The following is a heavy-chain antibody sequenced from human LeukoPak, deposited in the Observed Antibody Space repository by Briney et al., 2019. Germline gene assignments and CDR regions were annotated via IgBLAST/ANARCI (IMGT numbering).Heavy chain of an antibody. J-gene: IGHJ5*02. CDR1: GYTFTSYG. D-gene: IGHD2-2*01. Sequence: GASVKVSCKASGYTFTSYGISWVRQAPGQGLEWIGWISAYNGNTNYAQKLQGRVTMTTDTSTSTAYMELRSLRSDDTAVYYCARDALFVVVPAAMLENWFDPWGQGTLVTVSS. CDR2: ISAYNGNT. V-gene: IGHV1-18*01. CDR3: ARDALFVVVPAAMLENWFDP.